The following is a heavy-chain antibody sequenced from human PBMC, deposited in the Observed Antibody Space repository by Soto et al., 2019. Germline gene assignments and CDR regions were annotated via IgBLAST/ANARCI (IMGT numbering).Heavy chain of an antibody. Sequence: GGSLRLSCAASGFPFSSYSMNWVRQAPGKGLEWVSSISSSSYIYYADSVKGRFTISRDNAKNSLYLQMNSLRAEDTAVYYCARDLRYYDFWSGVDAFDIWGQGTMVTVSS. CDR1: GFPFSSYS. D-gene: IGHD3-3*01. J-gene: IGHJ3*02. CDR3: ARDLRYYDFWSGVDAFDI. V-gene: IGHV3-21*01. CDR2: ISSSSYI.